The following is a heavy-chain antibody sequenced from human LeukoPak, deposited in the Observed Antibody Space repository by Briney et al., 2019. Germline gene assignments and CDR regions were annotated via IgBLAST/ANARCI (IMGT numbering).Heavy chain of an antibody. CDR2: ISSSGSTI. D-gene: IGHD3-16*01. CDR3: AKVGGGFNPTLYFDF. Sequence: GGSLRLTCAASGLTLSSYNMNWVRHAPGKGLEWISYISSSGSTIYYVDSVKGRFTISRDNSKNTLYLQMNSLRADDTAVYYCAKVGGGFNPTLYFDFWGQGTLVTVSS. J-gene: IGHJ4*02. CDR1: GLTLSSYN. V-gene: IGHV3-48*01.